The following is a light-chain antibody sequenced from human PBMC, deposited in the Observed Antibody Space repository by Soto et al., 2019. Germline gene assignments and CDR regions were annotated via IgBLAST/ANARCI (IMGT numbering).Light chain of an antibody. CDR3: AACAGNLNAYV. V-gene: IGLV1-47*02. CDR1: TSNVGTFY. CDR2: LGD. Sequence: QSVLTQPPSASSTPGQTVTISCSGSTSNVGTFYVFWYQHHPGTAPKLLIYLGDQRASGVSYRFSGSKSGTSASLAINGLRADDEADYYCAACAGNLNAYVFGSGTKLTVL. J-gene: IGLJ1*01.